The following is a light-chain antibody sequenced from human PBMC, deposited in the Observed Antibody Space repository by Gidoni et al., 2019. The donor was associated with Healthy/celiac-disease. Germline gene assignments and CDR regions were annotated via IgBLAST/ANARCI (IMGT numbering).Light chain of an antibody. CDR3: SSYTSSSTLKV. Sequence: QSALTQPAAGSGSPGQSITISCTETSSAVGGYNYVSWYQQHPGKAHKLMLYDVSNRPSGVSTRFSGSKSGHTASLTISGLQAEDEADYYCSSYTSSSTLKVFGGGTKLPVL. V-gene: IGLV2-14*01. CDR1: SSAVGGYNY. J-gene: IGLJ2*01. CDR2: DVS.